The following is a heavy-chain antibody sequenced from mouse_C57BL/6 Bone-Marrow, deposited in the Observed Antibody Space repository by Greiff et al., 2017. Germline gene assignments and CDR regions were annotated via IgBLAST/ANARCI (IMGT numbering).Heavy chain of an antibody. V-gene: IGHV1-9*01. CDR2: ILPGSGST. D-gene: IGHD2-3*01. J-gene: IGHJ3*01. Sequence: VQLQQSGAELMKPGASVKLSCKATGYTFTGYWIEWVKQRPGHGLEWIGEILPGSGSTNNNEKFKGKATFTADTSSNTAYMQLSSLTTEDSAIYYCARDDPYWFAYWGQGTLVTVSA. CDR3: ARDDPYWFAY. CDR1: GYTFTGYW.